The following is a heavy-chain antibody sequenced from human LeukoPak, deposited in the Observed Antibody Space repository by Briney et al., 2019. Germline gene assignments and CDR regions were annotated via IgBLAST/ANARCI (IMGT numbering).Heavy chain of an antibody. Sequence: GESLKISCKGSGYSFTIYWIGWVRQMAGKGLEWMGFIYPGDSDTRYSPSFEGQVTISADKSSSTAYLQWSSLKASDTAMYYCARRGSRGYSYEVWGQGTLVTVSS. CDR3: ARRGSRGYSYEV. D-gene: IGHD5-18*01. CDR2: IYPGDSDT. V-gene: IGHV5-51*01. J-gene: IGHJ4*02. CDR1: GYSFTIYW.